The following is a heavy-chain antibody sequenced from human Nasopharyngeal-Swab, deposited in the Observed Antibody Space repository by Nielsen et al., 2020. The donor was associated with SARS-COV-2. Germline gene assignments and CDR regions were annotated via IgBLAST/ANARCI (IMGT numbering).Heavy chain of an antibody. V-gene: IGHV1-8*01. Sequence: ASVKVSCKASGYTFTSYDINWVRQATGQGLEWMGWMNPNSGNTGYAQKFQDRVTMTRNTSISTAYMELSSLRSEDTAVYYCARDPAGQNWFDPWGQGTLVTVSS. CDR2: MNPNSGNT. CDR1: GYTFTSYD. CDR3: ARDPAGQNWFDP. J-gene: IGHJ5*02.